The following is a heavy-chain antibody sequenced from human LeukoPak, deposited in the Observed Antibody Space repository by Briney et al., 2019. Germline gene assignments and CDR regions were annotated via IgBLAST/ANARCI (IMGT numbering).Heavy chain of an antibody. CDR3: ARVGGYFDY. D-gene: IGHD3-16*01. J-gene: IGHJ4*02. CDR1: GFTFSSYS. Sequence: GGSLRLSCAASGFTFSSYSMNWVRQAPGKGLEWVSYISSSSSTIYYADSVKGRFTISRDNAKNSLYVQMNSLRGEDTAVYYCARVGGYFDYWGQGTLVTVSS. CDR2: ISSSSSTI. V-gene: IGHV3-48*01.